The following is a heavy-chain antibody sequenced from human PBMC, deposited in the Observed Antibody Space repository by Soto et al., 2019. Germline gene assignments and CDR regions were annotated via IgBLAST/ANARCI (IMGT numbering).Heavy chain of an antibody. Sequence: GGSLRLSCAASGFTFSSYGMHWVRQAPGKGLEWVAVISYDGSNKYYADSVKGRFTISRDNSKNTLYLQMNSLRAEDTAVYYCAKDLSDSSGYYYYYGMDVWGQGTTVTVSS. V-gene: IGHV3-30*18. D-gene: IGHD3-22*01. J-gene: IGHJ6*02. CDR3: AKDLSDSSGYYYYYGMDV. CDR2: ISYDGSNK. CDR1: GFTFSSYG.